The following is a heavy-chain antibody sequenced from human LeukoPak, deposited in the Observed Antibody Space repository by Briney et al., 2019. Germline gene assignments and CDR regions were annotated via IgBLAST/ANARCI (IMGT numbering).Heavy chain of an antibody. CDR2: IFYSGSS. Sequence: SETLSLTCTVSGGSISNYYWNWIRQPPGKGLQWIGYIFYSGSSDYNPSLKSRVTISVDTSRNQFSLNLNSVTAADTAVYYCVRETRLYYYNYMDVWGKGTTVTVSS. CDR1: GGSISNYY. CDR3: VRETRLYYYNYMDV. V-gene: IGHV4-59*01. J-gene: IGHJ6*03.